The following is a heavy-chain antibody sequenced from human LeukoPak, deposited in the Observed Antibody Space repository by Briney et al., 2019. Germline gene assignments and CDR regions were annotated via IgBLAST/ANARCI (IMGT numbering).Heavy chain of an antibody. V-gene: IGHV1-69*05. D-gene: IGHD6-19*01. Sequence: SVKVSCKASVGTPSSYATSWVRHVPEQGLEWMGEIIPIFGTANYAQKFQGGVTTTTDESTSTAYIELSSLRSEETAVYYCGGDQWLVRWGEGTRVTVSS. CDR1: VGTPSSYA. CDR3: GGDQWLVR. J-gene: IGHJ1*01. CDR2: IIPIFGTA.